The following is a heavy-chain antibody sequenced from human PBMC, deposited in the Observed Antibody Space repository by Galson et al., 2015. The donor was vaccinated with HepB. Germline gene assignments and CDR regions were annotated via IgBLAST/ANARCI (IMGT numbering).Heavy chain of an antibody. V-gene: IGHV3-30-3*01. Sequence: SLRLSCAASGFTFSSYAMHWVRQAPGKGLEWVAVISYDGSNKYYADSVKGRFTISRDNSKNTLYLQMNSLRAEDTAVYYCARDEVDTAMGGDYWGQGTLVTVSS. CDR3: ARDEVDTAMGGDY. J-gene: IGHJ4*02. CDR1: GFTFSSYA. D-gene: IGHD5-18*01. CDR2: ISYDGSNK.